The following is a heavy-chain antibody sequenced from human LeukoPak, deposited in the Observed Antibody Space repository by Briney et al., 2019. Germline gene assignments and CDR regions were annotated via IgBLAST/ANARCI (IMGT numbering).Heavy chain of an antibody. CDR1: GFTVSSNY. V-gene: IGHV3-7*01. D-gene: IGHD5-18*01. Sequence: GGSLRLSCAASGFTVSSNYMSWVRQAPGKGLEWVANINQDGSLKYYVGSVKGRFTISRDNAKNSLYLQMNSLRAEDTAFYYCARDLRTGYTYGYPLDYWGQGTLVTVSS. J-gene: IGHJ4*02. CDR2: INQDGSLK. CDR3: ARDLRTGYTYGYPLDY.